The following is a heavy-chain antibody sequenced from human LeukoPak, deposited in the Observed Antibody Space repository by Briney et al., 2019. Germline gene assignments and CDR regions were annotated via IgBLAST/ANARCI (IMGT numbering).Heavy chain of an antibody. CDR2: MNPNSGNT. Sequence: ASVKVSCKASGYTFTSYDINWVRQATGQGLEWMGWMNPNSGNTGYAQKFQGRVTMTRNTSISTAYMELSSLRSEDTAVYYCARAGSPYDSSGYYSGFDYWGQGTLVTVSS. D-gene: IGHD3-22*01. CDR3: ARAGSPYDSSGYYSGFDY. V-gene: IGHV1-8*01. CDR1: GYTFTSYD. J-gene: IGHJ4*02.